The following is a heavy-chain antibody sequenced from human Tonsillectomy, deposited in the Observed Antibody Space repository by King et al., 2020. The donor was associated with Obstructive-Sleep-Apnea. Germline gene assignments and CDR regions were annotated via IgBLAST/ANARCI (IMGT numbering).Heavy chain of an antibody. CDR3: AKDRAVGFGDTGDGMDV. Sequence: EVQLVESGGGLVQPGRSLRLSCAASGFTFDDYALHWVRHVPGKGLEWVSGISWNSGSRGYADSVKGRFTISRDNAKNSLYLQMNSLRTEDTALYYCAKDRAVGFGDTGDGMDVWGQGTTVTVSS. J-gene: IGHJ6*02. CDR2: ISWNSGSR. D-gene: IGHD3-10*01. V-gene: IGHV3-9*01. CDR1: GFTFDDYA.